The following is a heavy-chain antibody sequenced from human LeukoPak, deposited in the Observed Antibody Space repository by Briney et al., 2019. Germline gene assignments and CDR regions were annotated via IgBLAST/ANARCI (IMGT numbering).Heavy chain of an antibody. CDR3: AREWAAAGFDP. CDR1: GYSISSGYY. CDR2: IYHSGST. D-gene: IGHD6-13*01. J-gene: IGHJ5*02. Sequence: SETLSLTCTVPGYSISSGYYWGWIRQPPGKGLEWIGSIYHSGSTNYNPSLKSRVTISVDTSKNQFSLKLSSVTAADTAVYYCAREWAAAGFDPWGQGTLVTVSS. V-gene: IGHV4-38-2*02.